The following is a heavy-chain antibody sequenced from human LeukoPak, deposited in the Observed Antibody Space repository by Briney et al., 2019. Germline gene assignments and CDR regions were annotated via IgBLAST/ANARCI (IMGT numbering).Heavy chain of an antibody. V-gene: IGHV1-2*02. Sequence: ASVKVSCKASGYTFTGYYIHWVRQAPGQGLEWMGWINPNSGGTNYAQKFQGRVTMTRDTSISTVYMELSSLTSDDTAVYYCARGTTDDYWGQGTPVTVSS. CDR1: GYTFTGYY. CDR3: ARGTTDDY. J-gene: IGHJ4*02. CDR2: INPNSGGT. D-gene: IGHD1-1*01.